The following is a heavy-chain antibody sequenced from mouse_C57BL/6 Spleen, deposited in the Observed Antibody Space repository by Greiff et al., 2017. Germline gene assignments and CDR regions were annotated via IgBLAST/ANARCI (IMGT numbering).Heavy chain of an antibody. D-gene: IGHD1-1*01. Sequence: VQGVESGAELMKPGASVKLSCKATGYTFTGYWIEWVKQRPGHGLEWIGEILPGSGSTNYNEKFKGKATFTADTSSNTAYMQLSSLTTEDAAIYYCARRGPYYGSSYGFAYWGKGTLVTVSA. CDR1: GYTFTGYW. CDR2: ILPGSGST. CDR3: ARRGPYYGSSYGFAY. V-gene: IGHV1-9*01. J-gene: IGHJ3*01.